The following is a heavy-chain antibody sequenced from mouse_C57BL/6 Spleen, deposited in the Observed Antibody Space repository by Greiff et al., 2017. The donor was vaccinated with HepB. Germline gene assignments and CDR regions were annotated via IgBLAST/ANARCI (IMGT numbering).Heavy chain of an antibody. CDR1: GYTFTSYD. Sequence: VQLQQSGPELVKPGASVKLSCKASGYTFTSYDINWVKQRPGQGLEWIGWIYPRDGSTKYKEKFKGKATLTVDTSSSTAYMELHSLTSEDSAVYFCARPSITTVVAFDYWGQGTTLTVSS. V-gene: IGHV1-85*01. D-gene: IGHD1-1*01. J-gene: IGHJ2*01. CDR3: ARPSITTVVAFDY. CDR2: IYPRDGST.